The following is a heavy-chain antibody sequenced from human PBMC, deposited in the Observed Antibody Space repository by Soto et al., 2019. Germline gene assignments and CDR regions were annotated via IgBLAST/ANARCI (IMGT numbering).Heavy chain of an antibody. CDR1: GFTFDDYA. Sequence: ESGGGLVQPGRSLRLSCAASGFTFDDYAMHWVRQAPGKGLEWVSGISWNTYIIDYVDSVKGRFTISRDNAKSSLYLQMDSLRTEDTALYYCAKDRVRGRFGESSFDVWGQGTMVTVS. J-gene: IGHJ3*01. D-gene: IGHD3-10*01. V-gene: IGHV3-9*01. CDR2: ISWNTYII. CDR3: AKDRVRGRFGESSFDV.